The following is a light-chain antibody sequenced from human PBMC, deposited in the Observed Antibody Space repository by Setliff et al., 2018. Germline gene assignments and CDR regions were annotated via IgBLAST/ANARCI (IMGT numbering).Light chain of an antibody. CDR1: SSDVGNYNL. V-gene: IGLV2-23*02. J-gene: IGLJ3*02. CDR3: CSYAGSRTVV. CDR2: EVA. Sequence: QSVLAQPASVSGSPGQPITISCTGTSSDVGNYNLVFWYQQHPGKAPKLIIYEVAKRSSGVSDRFSGSKSGNTASLTISGLQSEDEADYHCCSYAGSRTVVFGGGTKVTVL.